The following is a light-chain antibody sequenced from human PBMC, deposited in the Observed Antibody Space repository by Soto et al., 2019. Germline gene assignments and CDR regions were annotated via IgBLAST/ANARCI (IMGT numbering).Light chain of an antibody. CDR2: EGS. CDR3: CSYAGTRIPT. V-gene: IGLV2-23*01. J-gene: IGLJ3*02. Sequence: QSALTQPASVSGSLGQSITISCTGTSSDVGSYKSVSWYQNHPGKAPKLMIYEGSKRPSGVSNRFSGSNSGNTASLTISVLQAEDEAAYYCCSYAGTRIPTFGGGTKLTVL. CDR1: SSDVGSYKS.